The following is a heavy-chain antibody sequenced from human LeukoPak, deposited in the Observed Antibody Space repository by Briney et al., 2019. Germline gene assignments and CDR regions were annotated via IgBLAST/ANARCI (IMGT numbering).Heavy chain of an antibody. Sequence: SETLSLTCTVSGGSISSYYWSWIRQPPGKGLEWIGYIYYSGSTNYNPSLKSRVTISVDMSKNQFSLKLSSVTAADTAVYYCAREVRGVSVDVWGKGTTVTVSS. V-gene: IGHV4-59*01. CDR2: IYYSGST. D-gene: IGHD3-10*01. J-gene: IGHJ6*04. CDR3: AREVRGVSVDV. CDR1: GGSISSYY.